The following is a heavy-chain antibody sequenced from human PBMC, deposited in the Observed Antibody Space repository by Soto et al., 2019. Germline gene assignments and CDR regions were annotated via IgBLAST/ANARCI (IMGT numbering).Heavy chain of an antibody. V-gene: IGHV3-11*01. J-gene: IGHJ4*02. CDR2: ISGDGTTQ. CDR3: AGDPFYYASGF. Sequence: GGSLRLSCPASGFKFGDHDMTWIRQAPGKGLEWVSKISGDGTTQYYADSVKGRFTVSRDNTKNSLHLQMNRLRAEDTALYYCAGDPFYYASGFWGQGTLVTVSS. CDR1: GFKFGDHD. D-gene: IGHD3-10*01.